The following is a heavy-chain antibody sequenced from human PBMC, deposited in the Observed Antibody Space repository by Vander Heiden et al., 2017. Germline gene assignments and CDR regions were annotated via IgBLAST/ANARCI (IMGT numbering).Heavy chain of an antibody. CDR3: ARDGYDFTWFDP. CDR2: IYYSGST. Sequence: QVRLQESGPRLAKPSQTLSLTCSVSGAPLGGSDRYYWNWIRQRPGKGLEWIGYIYYSGSTYYNPSLKSRVSMSVDTSKNEFSLNLYFVTAADTAVYYCARDGYDFTWFDPWGQGFLVTVSS. CDR1: GAPLGGSDRYY. V-gene: IGHV4-31*03. D-gene: IGHD5-12*01. J-gene: IGHJ5*02.